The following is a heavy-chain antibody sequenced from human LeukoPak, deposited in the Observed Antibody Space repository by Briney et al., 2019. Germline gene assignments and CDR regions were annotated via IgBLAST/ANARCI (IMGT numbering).Heavy chain of an antibody. D-gene: IGHD6-13*01. V-gene: IGHV3-11*06. CDR1: GFTFSASY. J-gene: IGHJ4*02. CDR3: ARGGVYSSRGIDY. CDR2: ISGDSGDT. Sequence: PGGSLRLSCAASGFTFSASYMTWVRQAPGKGLEWLSYISGDSGDTNYADSVKGRFTISRDNAKNSLYLQMNSLRAEDTAVYYCARGGVYSSRGIDYWGQGTLVTVSS.